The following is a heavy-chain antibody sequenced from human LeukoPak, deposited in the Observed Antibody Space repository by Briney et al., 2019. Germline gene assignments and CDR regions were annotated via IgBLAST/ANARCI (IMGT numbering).Heavy chain of an antibody. Sequence: SQTLSLTCTVSGGSISSGSYYWSWIRQPAGKGLEWIGRIYTSGSTNYNPSLKSRVTISVDTSKNQFSLKLSPVTAADTAVYYCARDHYRKLAAAIWFDPWGQGTLVTVSS. D-gene: IGHD6-13*01. V-gene: IGHV4-61*02. J-gene: IGHJ5*02. CDR3: ARDHYRKLAAAIWFDP. CDR1: GGSISSGSYY. CDR2: IYTSGST.